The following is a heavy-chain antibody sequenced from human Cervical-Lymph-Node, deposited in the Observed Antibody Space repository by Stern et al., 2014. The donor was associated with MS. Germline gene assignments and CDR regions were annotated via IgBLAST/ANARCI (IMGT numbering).Heavy chain of an antibody. Sequence: QMQLVQSGGGVVQPGKSVRLSCAASDFSFSAYTMHWVRQAPGKGLQWVALISSDSSNQQYADSVKGRFTVSRDNSKNTLFLQMNSLRGDDTAVYYCARDLGYRVGGIFDYWGQGTLVTVSS. D-gene: IGHD3-16*02. CDR3: ARDLGYRVGGIFDY. CDR2: ISSDSSNQ. CDR1: DFSFSAYT. J-gene: IGHJ4*02. V-gene: IGHV3-30*03.